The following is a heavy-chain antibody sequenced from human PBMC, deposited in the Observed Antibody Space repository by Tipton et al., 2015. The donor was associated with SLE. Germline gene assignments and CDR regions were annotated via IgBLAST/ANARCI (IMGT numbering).Heavy chain of an antibody. CDR3: ARVGHCSGGTCIFAPWFDP. CDR1: GFTVGTNY. Sequence: VQLVQSGGGLVQPGGSLRLSWAASGFTVGTNYMTWVRQAPGKGLEWVSVIYSGGSTYYADAVKGRFTISRDNSKNTLYLQMNSLRLEDTAVYYCARVGHCSGGTCIFAPWFDPWGQGTLVTVSS. D-gene: IGHD2-15*01. V-gene: IGHV3-53*04. CDR2: IYSGGST. J-gene: IGHJ5*02.